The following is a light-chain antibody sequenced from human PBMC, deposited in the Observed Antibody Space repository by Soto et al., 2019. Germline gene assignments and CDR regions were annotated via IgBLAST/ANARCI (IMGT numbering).Light chain of an antibody. Sequence: QSVLAQPASVSGSPGQSITISCTGTSSDVGAYDFVSWYQHHPGKAPKLIIYEVSNRPSWVSDRLSGSKSGNTASLTISGLQAEDETDYYCSSYTTSSTLVFGTGTKLTVL. J-gene: IGLJ1*01. V-gene: IGLV2-14*01. CDR1: SSDVGAYDF. CDR2: EVS. CDR3: SSYTTSSTLV.